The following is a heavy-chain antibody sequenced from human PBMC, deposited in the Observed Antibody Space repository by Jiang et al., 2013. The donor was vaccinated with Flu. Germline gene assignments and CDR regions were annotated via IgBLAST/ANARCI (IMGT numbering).Heavy chain of an antibody. D-gene: IGHD3-10*01. CDR1: GGSFSGYY. V-gene: IGHV4-34*01. CDR3: ARARTYYYGSGSYRFDY. Sequence: LLKPSETLSLTCAVYGGSFSGYYWSWIRQPPGKGLEWIGEINHSGSTNYNPSLKSRVTISVDTSKNQFSLKLSSVTAADTAVYYCARARTYYYGSGSYRFDYWGQGTLVTVSS. J-gene: IGHJ4*02. CDR2: INHSGST.